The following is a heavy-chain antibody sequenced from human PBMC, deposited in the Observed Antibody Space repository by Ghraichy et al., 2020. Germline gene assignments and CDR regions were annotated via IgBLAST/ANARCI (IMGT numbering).Heavy chain of an antibody. CDR1: GFTFKNYW. V-gene: IGHV3-7*03. CDR2: ISQDGSKK. J-gene: IGHJ4*02. CDR3: ARDQQLYDKYWANDF. Sequence: GGSLRLSCVASGFTFKNYWMSWVRQAPGKGLQWVADISQDGSKKYYVDSVKDRFTISRDNAKNSLFLQVNSLRVEDTAVYYCARDQQLYDKYWANDFWGQGTLVTVSS. D-gene: IGHD2/OR15-2a*01.